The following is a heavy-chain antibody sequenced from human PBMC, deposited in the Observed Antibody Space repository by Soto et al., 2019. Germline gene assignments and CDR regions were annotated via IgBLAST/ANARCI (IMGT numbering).Heavy chain of an antibody. CDR3: ARWGYDFWSGYYDPYDYYYGMDV. V-gene: IGHV4-59*01. J-gene: IGHJ6*02. Sequence: PSETLSLTCTVSGGSISSYYWIWIRQPPGKGLEWIGYIYYSGSTNYNPSLKSRVTISVDTSKNQFSLKLSSVTAADTAVYYCARWGYDFWSGYYDPYDYYYGMDVWGQGTTVTVSS. CDR2: IYYSGST. CDR1: GGSISSYY. D-gene: IGHD3-3*01.